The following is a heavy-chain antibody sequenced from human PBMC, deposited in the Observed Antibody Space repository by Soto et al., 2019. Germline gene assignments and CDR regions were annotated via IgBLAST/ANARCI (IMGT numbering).Heavy chain of an antibody. CDR3: ARGDSTGCSNGVCSFFYNHDMDV. CDR2: INPKSGGT. V-gene: IGHV1-2*04. Sequence: ASVKVSCKASGYSFTDYHIHWVRQAPGQGLEWLGRINPKSGGTSTAQKFQGWVTMTTDTSISTASMELTRLASDDTAIYYCARGDSTGCSNGVCSFFYNHDMDVWGQGTTVTVSS. J-gene: IGHJ6*02. CDR1: GYSFTDYH. D-gene: IGHD2-8*01.